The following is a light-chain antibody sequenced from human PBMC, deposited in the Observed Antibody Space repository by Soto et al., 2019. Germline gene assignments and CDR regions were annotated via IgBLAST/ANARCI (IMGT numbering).Light chain of an antibody. V-gene: IGKV3-11*01. CDR2: DAS. Sequence: TQSPATLSVSPGERATLSCRASQSVSGYLVWYQQKPGQAPRLLIYDASTRATGIPARFSGSGSGTDFTLTISSLEPEDFAVYYCQQHLGRHTFGQGTKVDI. CDR1: QSVSGY. J-gene: IGKJ1*01. CDR3: QQHLGRHT.